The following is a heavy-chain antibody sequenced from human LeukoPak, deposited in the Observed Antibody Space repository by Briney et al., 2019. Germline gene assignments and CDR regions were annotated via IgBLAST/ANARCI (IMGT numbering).Heavy chain of an antibody. CDR3: ARDAYCGGDCYRGNWYFDL. D-gene: IGHD2-21*02. J-gene: IGHJ2*01. CDR1: GGSISSGGYA. V-gene: IGHV4-30-2*01. CDR2: IYHGGRT. Sequence: SQTLSLTCAVSGGSISSGGYAWRCIRQPPGKGLEWIEYIYHGGRTYYNPSLKSRVTISVDRSKNQFSLKLSSVTAADTAVYYCARDAYCGGDCYRGNWYFDLWGRGTLVTVSS.